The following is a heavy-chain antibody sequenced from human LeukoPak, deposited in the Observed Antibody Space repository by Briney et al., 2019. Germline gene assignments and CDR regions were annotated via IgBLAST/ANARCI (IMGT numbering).Heavy chain of an antibody. Sequence: GGSLRLSCAASGFTFSSYSMNWVRQAPGKGLEWVSSIGSSSSYIYYADSVKGRFTISRDNAKNSLYLQMNSLRAEDTAVYYCARVVVADTLGDIWGQGTMVTVSS. CDR1: GFTFSSYS. D-gene: IGHD2-15*01. CDR2: IGSSSSYI. V-gene: IGHV3-21*01. CDR3: ARVVVADTLGDI. J-gene: IGHJ3*02.